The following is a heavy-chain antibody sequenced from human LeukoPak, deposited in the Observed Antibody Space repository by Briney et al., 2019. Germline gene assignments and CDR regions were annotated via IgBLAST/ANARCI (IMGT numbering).Heavy chain of an antibody. V-gene: IGHV3-23*01. CDR2: ISGSGGST. CDR1: GFTFSSYA. J-gene: IGHJ4*02. Sequence: GGSLRLSCAASGFTFSSYAMSWVRQAPGKGLEWVSAISGSGGSTYYADSAKGRFTISRDNSKNTLYLQMNSLRAEDTAVYYCARVLSIAAAGDDYWGQGTLVTVSS. CDR3: ARVLSIAAAGDDY. D-gene: IGHD6-13*01.